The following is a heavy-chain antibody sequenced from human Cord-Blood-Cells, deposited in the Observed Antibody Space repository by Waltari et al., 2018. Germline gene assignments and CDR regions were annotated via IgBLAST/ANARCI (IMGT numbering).Heavy chain of an antibody. CDR1: GFTFSSYG. CDR3: ARDRQGGTIPNYMDV. V-gene: IGHV3-33*01. D-gene: IGHD1-7*01. Sequence: QVQLVESGGGVVQPGRSLRLSCAASGFTFSSYGMHWVRQAPGKGLEWVAVIWYDGSNKYYADSVEGRVTISRDNSKNTLYLQMNSLRAEDTAVYYCARDRQGGTIPNYMDVWGKGTTVTVSS. CDR2: IWYDGSNK. J-gene: IGHJ6*03.